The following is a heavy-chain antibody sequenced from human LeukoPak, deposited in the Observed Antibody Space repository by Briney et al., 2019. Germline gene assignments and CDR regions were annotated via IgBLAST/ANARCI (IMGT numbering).Heavy chain of an antibody. CDR2: IYHSGST. CDR1: GGSISSGGYS. V-gene: IGHV4-30-2*01. D-gene: IGHD6-13*01. CDR3: ARDGLAAAVGWFDP. Sequence: SETLSLTCAVSGGSISSGGYSWSWIRQPPGKGLEWIGYIYHSGSTYYNPSLKSRVTISVDRSKNQFSLKLSSVTAADTAVYYCARDGLAAAVGWFDPWGQGTLVTVSS. J-gene: IGHJ5*02.